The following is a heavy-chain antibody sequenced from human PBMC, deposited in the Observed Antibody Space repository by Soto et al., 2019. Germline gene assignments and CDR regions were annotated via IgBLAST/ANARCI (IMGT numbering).Heavy chain of an antibody. J-gene: IGHJ4*02. CDR3: GKNYYFDN. Sequence: EVQLLESGGGLVQPGGSLRLSCVASGFPFSSYAMSWVRQAPGKGLEWVSSVGVSGDTYYADSVEGRFIISRDNSENTVNLQMNSLRAEDTAIYYCGKNYYFDNWGQGTLVTVSS. CDR1: GFPFSSYA. V-gene: IGHV3-23*01. CDR2: VGVSGDT.